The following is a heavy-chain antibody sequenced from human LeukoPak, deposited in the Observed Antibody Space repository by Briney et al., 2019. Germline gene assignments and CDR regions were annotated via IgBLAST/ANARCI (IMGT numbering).Heavy chain of an antibody. CDR1: GFTFSSYS. D-gene: IGHD3-10*01. Sequence: GGSLRLSCAASGFTFSSYSMNWVRQAPGKGLEWVSSISSSSGYIYYADSVKGRFTISRDNAKNSLYLQMNSLRAEDTAVYYCARDRVRGVIITPLDYWGQGTLVTVSS. V-gene: IGHV3-21*01. CDR3: ARDRVRGVIITPLDY. J-gene: IGHJ4*02. CDR2: ISSSSGYI.